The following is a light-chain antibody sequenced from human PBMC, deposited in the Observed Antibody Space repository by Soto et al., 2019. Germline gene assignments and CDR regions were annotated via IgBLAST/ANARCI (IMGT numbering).Light chain of an antibody. J-gene: IGLJ1*01. V-gene: IGLV2-18*02. Sequence: QSALTQPPSVSGAPVQSVTISCTGTSSDVGGYNRVSWYQQPPGTAPKLVIYEVIHRPSGVPARFSGSKSGNTASLTISGLQAEDEADYYCYSYTSSSTHVFGTGTKVTVL. CDR2: EVI. CDR1: SSDVGGYNR. CDR3: YSYTSSSTHV.